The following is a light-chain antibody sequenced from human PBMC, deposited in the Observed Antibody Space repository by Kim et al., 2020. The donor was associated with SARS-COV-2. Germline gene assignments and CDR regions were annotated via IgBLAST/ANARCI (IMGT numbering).Light chain of an antibody. CDR3: QSYDSSNGYVV. Sequence: NFMLTQPHSVSESPGKTVTISCTRSSGSIASNYVQWYQQRPGSAPTTVIYEDNQRPSGVPDRFSGSIDSSPNSASLTISGLKTEDEADYYCQSYDSSNGYVVFGGGTQLTVL. J-gene: IGLJ2*01. CDR2: EDN. CDR1: SGSIASNY. V-gene: IGLV6-57*03.